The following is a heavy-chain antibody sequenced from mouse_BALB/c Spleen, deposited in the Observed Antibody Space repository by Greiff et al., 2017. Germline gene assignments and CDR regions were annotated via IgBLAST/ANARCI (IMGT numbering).Heavy chain of an antibody. Sequence: VQLKESGAELVKPGASVKLSCTASGFNIKDTYMHWVKQRPEQGLEWIGRIDPANGNTKYDPKFQGKATITADTSSNTAYLQLSSLTSEDTAVYYCARYDYDVGIAYWGQGTLVTVSA. J-gene: IGHJ3*01. CDR3: ARYDYDVGIAY. CDR1: GFNIKDTY. V-gene: IGHV14-3*02. D-gene: IGHD2-4*01. CDR2: IDPANGNT.